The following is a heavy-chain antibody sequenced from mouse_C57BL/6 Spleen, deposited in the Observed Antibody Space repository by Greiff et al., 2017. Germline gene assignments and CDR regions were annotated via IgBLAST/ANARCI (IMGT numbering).Heavy chain of an antibody. CDR2: ILPGSGST. V-gene: IGHV1-9*01. CDR3: ARPLDGYYWYFDV. Sequence: QVQLKESGAELMKPGASVKLSCTATGYTFTGSWIEGVKQRPGHGLEWIGEILPGSGSTNYNEPFKGKATFTADTSSNTAYMQRSSLTTEDSAIYYCARPLDGYYWYFDVWGTGTTVTVSS. CDR1: GYTFTGSW. D-gene: IGHD2-3*01. J-gene: IGHJ1*03.